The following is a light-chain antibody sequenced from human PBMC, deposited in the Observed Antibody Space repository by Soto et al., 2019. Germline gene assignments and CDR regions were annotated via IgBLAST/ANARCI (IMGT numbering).Light chain of an antibody. V-gene: IGKV3-11*01. Sequence: EIVLTQSPATLSLSPGEGSTLSCRASQSVGSYLAWYQQKLGQAPRLLIYDASKRATGIPARFSGSGSGTDFTLTINSLEPEDFAVYYCQQRNYWPITFGQGTRLEIK. CDR3: QQRNYWPIT. CDR1: QSVGSY. CDR2: DAS. J-gene: IGKJ5*01.